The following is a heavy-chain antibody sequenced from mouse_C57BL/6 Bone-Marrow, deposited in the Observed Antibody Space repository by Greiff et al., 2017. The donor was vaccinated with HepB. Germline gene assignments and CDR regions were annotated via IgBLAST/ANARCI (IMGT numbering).Heavy chain of an antibody. CDR3: AVYGISAWFAY. V-gene: IGHV1-69*01. CDR1: GYTFTSYW. Sequence: VQLQQPGAELVKPGASVKLSCKASGYTFTSYWMHWVKQTPGQGLEWIGEIDPSDSYTNYNQKFKGKSTLTVAKTSSTAYMQLSSLTSEDSAVYCGAVYGISAWFAYWGQGTLVTVSA. D-gene: IGHD1-1*01. CDR2: IDPSDSYT. J-gene: IGHJ3*01.